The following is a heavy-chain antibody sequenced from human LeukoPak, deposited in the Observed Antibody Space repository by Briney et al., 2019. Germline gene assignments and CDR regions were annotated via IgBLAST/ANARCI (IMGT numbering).Heavy chain of an antibody. CDR1: GYTFTSYA. D-gene: IGHD1-26*01. J-gene: IGHJ3*02. CDR2: INAGNGNT. V-gene: IGHV1-3*01. Sequence: GASVKVSCKASGYTFTSYAMHWVRQAPGQRLEWMGWINAGNGNTKYSQKFQGGVTITRDTSASTAYMELRSLRSEDTAVYYCAILVGATIRPDDAFDIWGQGTMVTVSS. CDR3: AILVGATIRPDDAFDI.